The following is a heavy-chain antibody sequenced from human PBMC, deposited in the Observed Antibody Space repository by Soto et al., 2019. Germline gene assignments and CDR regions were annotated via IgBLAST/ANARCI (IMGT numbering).Heavy chain of an antibody. CDR1: GGTFSTYA. CDR2: IIASFGTA. Sequence: QGQLVQSGAEVKKPGSSVKVSCKASGGTFSTYAINWVRQSPGQRLPWMGGIIASFGTANYAQKFQGRVTISADESTSTAYMELSSLRSEDTAVYYWVRDRGAGWGQGTLVTVSS. D-gene: IGHD3-10*01. CDR3: VRDRGAG. J-gene: IGHJ4*02. V-gene: IGHV1-69*01.